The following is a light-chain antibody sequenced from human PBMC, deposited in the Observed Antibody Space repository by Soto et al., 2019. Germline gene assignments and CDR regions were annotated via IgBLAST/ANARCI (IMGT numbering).Light chain of an antibody. V-gene: IGKV3-20*01. Sequence: EIVLTQSPGTLSLSPGERATLSCRASQSVGKNFVAWYQQKPGQAPRFLMYGASTRATGIPDRLSGSGSGTDFTLTINRLEPEDFAVYYCHQYADSPRTFGQGTKVEI. J-gene: IGKJ1*01. CDR2: GAS. CDR1: QSVGKNF. CDR3: HQYADSPRT.